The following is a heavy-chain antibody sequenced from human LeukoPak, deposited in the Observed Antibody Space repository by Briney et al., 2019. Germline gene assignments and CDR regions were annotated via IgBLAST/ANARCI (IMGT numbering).Heavy chain of an antibody. CDR3: ARDAHAPYYDILTGTFDP. Sequence: ASVKVSCKASGYTFTSYGISWVRQAPGQGLEWMGWISAYNGNTNYAQKLQGRVTMTTDTSTSTAYMELRSLRSDDTAVYYCARDAHAPYYDILTGTFDPWGQGTLVTVSS. V-gene: IGHV1-18*01. CDR2: ISAYNGNT. D-gene: IGHD3-9*01. J-gene: IGHJ5*02. CDR1: GYTFTSYG.